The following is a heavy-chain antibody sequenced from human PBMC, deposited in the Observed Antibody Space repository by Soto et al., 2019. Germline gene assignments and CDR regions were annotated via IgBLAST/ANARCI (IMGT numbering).Heavy chain of an antibody. J-gene: IGHJ6*02. CDR2: IYPGDSDT. D-gene: IGHD5-12*01. CDR1: GCSFTSYW. Sequence: GESLKISCKGSGCSFTSYWIGWVRQMPGKGLEWMGIIYPGDSDTRYSPSFQGQVTISADESISTAYLQWSSLKASDTAMYYCAVPDLGGYDSSYYYGMDVWGQGTTVTVSS. V-gene: IGHV5-51*01. CDR3: AVPDLGGYDSSYYYGMDV.